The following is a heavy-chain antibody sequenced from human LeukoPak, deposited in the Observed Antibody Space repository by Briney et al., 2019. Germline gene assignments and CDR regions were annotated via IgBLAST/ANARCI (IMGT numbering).Heavy chain of an antibody. D-gene: IGHD6-6*01. V-gene: IGHV1-8*01. CDR2: MNPNSGKT. CDR3: AMAIAAGNTPVDY. CDR1: GYTFTSYD. Sequence: ASVKVSCKASGYTFTSYDINWVGQAAGQGVEWMGWMNPNSGKTGYAQKFQGRVTMTRNTSISTAYIELSSLRSEDTAVYYCAMAIAAGNTPVDYWGQGTLVTVSS. J-gene: IGHJ4*02.